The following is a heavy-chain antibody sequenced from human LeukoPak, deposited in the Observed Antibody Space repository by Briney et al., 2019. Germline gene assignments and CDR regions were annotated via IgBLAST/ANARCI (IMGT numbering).Heavy chain of an antibody. Sequence: VASVKVSCKASGYTFTSYGISWVRQAPGQGLEWMGWISAYNGNTNYAQKLQGRVTMSTDTSTSTAYMELRSLRSDDTAVYYCATSTVTTTDFDYWGQGTLVTVSS. CDR1: GYTFTSYG. J-gene: IGHJ4*02. V-gene: IGHV1-18*01. D-gene: IGHD4-17*01. CDR2: ISAYNGNT. CDR3: ATSTVTTTDFDY.